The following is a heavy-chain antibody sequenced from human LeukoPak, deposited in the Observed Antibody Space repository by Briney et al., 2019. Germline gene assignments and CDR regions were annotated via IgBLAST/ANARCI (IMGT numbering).Heavy chain of an antibody. CDR1: GYTFTDYY. Sequence: ASVKVSCKASGYTFTDYYMHWVRQAPGQGLEWMGWVNPNSGGTNYAQKFQGRVTMTRDMSISTAYMELSRLRSDDTAVYYCARTMIVVVPPDYWGQGTLVTVSS. V-gene: IGHV1-2*02. J-gene: IGHJ4*02. CDR2: VNPNSGGT. CDR3: ARTMIVVVPPDY. D-gene: IGHD3-22*01.